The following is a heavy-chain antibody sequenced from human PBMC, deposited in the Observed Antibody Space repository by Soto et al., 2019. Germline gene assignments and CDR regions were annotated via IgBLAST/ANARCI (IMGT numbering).Heavy chain of an antibody. CDR3: ARDGPYYNASSTDV. Sequence: EVQLVESGGGLVQPGGSLRLSCVASGIPVSSNYMTWVRQAPGKGLEWVSVLHSGGDTYYANSVKGRFTISRHDSTNTVFLQMNSLTAEDTAVYDCARDGPYYNASSTDVWGQGTTVTVSS. V-gene: IGHV3-53*04. CDR1: GIPVSSNY. D-gene: IGHD3-10*01. CDR2: LHSGGDT. J-gene: IGHJ6*02.